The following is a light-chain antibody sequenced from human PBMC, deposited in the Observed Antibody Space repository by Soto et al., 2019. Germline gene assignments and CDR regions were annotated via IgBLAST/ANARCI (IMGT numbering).Light chain of an antibody. Sequence: AIQVTQSPSSLSASVGDRVTITCRASQDIRGALAWYQQKPGKAPRLLIYDVSPLESGVPSRFSGSGSGTEFTLSISSLQPEDFGTYYFQQFNSYPITFGHGTRLEIK. CDR3: QQFNSYPIT. V-gene: IGKV1-13*02. CDR1: QDIRGA. J-gene: IGKJ5*01. CDR2: DVS.